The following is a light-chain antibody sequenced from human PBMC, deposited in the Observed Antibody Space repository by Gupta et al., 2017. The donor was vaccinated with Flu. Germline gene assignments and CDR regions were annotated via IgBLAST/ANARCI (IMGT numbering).Light chain of an antibody. V-gene: IGLV3-1*01. J-gene: IGLJ1*01. CDR1: KLGDKY. CDR3: QAWDSSYYYV. CDR2: QNN. Sequence: SYELTQPPSVSVSPGQTATITCSGEKLGDKYTHWYQQKPGRSPVLVIYQNNKQPSGIPDRFYGANSGNTATLTISGTQPMDEADYYCQAWDSSYYYVFGTGTKVTVL.